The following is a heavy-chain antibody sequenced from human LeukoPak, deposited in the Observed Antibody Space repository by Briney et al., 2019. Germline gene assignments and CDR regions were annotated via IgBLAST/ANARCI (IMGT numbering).Heavy chain of an antibody. CDR2: ISYDGSNK. D-gene: IGHD7-27*01. V-gene: IGHV3-30*04. CDR3: GRDLAWGAFDY. Sequence: GGSLRLSCAASGFTFSTYAIHWVRQAPGKGLEWVALISYDGSNKYYADSVKGRFTISRDNSKNTLYLQMNSLRVEDTAVYYCGRDLAWGAFDYWGQGTLVTVSS. CDR1: GFTFSTYA. J-gene: IGHJ4*02.